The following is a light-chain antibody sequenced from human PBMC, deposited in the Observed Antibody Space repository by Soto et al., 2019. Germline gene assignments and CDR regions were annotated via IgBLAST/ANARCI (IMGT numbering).Light chain of an antibody. CDR1: QSISSY. CDR3: QQSYSTAPT. J-gene: IGKJ1*01. Sequence: DIQMTQSPSSLSASVGDRVTITCRARQSISSYLKWYQQKPGKAPMLLIYAGSSLQSGVPSRFSGSGSGTDFTLTSRRLQHEDFATYYYQQSYSTAPTVGQGTKVEIK. CDR2: AGS. V-gene: IGKV1-39*01.